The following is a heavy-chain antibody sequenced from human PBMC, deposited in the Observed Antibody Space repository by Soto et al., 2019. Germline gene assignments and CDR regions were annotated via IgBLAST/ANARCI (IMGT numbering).Heavy chain of an antibody. CDR2: IIPIFGTA. D-gene: IGHD3-3*01. V-gene: IGHV1-69*06. CDR1: GGTFSSYA. CDR3: AREGTIVGHHNWFDP. Sequence: SVKVSCKASGGTFSSYASSGVRQAPGQGLEWMGGIIPIFGTANYAQKFQGRVTITADKSTSTAHIELSSMRSEYTAVYYCAREGTIVGHHNWFDPLGQGTLLTVSS. J-gene: IGHJ5*02.